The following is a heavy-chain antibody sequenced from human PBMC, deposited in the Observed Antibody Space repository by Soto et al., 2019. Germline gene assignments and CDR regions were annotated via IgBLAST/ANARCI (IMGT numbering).Heavy chain of an antibody. CDR3: ARVGGMDRSYSSPYYFDY. V-gene: IGHV1-18*04. Sequence: GASVKVSCKASGYTFTSYGISWVRQAPGQGLEWMGWISAYNGNTNYAQKLQGRVTMTTDTSTSTAYMELRSLRSDDTAVYYCARVGGMDRSYSSPYYFDYWGQGTLVTVSS. CDR1: GYTFTSYG. J-gene: IGHJ4*02. D-gene: IGHD6-19*01. CDR2: ISAYNGNT.